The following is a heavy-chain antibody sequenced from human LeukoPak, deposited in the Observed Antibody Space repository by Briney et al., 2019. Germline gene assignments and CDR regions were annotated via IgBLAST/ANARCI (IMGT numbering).Heavy chain of an antibody. CDR1: GFTFDDYT. Sequence: PGGSLRLSCAASGFTFDDYTMHWVRQAPGKGLEWVSLISWDGGSTYYADSVKGRFTISRDNSKNTLYLQMNSLRAEDTAVYYCARDPHPTTAEFIDYWGQGTLVTVSS. CDR3: ARDPHPTTAEFIDY. D-gene: IGHD4-17*01. J-gene: IGHJ4*02. CDR2: ISWDGGST. V-gene: IGHV3-43*01.